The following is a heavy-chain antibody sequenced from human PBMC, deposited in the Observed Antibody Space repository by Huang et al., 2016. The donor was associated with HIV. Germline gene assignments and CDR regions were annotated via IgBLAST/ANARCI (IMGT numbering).Heavy chain of an antibody. CDR3: ARLPGSITMIRGVITDPY. Sequence: QLQLQESGPGLVKPSETLSLTCTVSGGSIRSDTYYWGWIRQPPGKGLEWIGSIYYRGGTYNNQSVKRGVTITVDTSKNHYSLRMRSVTAADTAVYYCARLPGSITMIRGVITDPYWGQGTLVTVSS. CDR2: IYYRGGT. V-gene: IGHV4-39*02. D-gene: IGHD3-10*01. J-gene: IGHJ4*02. CDR1: GGSIRSDTYY.